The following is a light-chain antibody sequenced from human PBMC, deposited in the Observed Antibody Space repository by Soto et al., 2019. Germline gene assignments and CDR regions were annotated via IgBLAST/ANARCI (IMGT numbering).Light chain of an antibody. V-gene: IGKV1-5*01. Sequence: DIQMTQSPSTLSASVGDRVTITCRASHNIGSWLAWYQHKPGKAPNLLIYGAASLESGVPSRFSGSGFVTEFTLTISSLQPDDFATYHCQQYDSYPYTFGQGTRLEIK. CDR1: HNIGSW. J-gene: IGKJ5*01. CDR3: QQYDSYPYT. CDR2: GAA.